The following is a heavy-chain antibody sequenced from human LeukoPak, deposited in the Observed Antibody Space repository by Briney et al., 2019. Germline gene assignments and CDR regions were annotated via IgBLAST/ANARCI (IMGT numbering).Heavy chain of an antibody. CDR3: ARDGPPAGLYFDN. J-gene: IGHJ4*02. CDR1: GFSFNTFW. CDR2: INQGGTEK. V-gene: IGHV3-7*01. Sequence: GGSLRLSCATSGFSFNTFWMNWVRQAPGKGLERVASINQGGTEKYYVDSVKGRFTISRDNANNSLYLQMYGLTAEDTAVYYCARDGPPAGLYFDNWGQGTLVTVSS. D-gene: IGHD2-2*01.